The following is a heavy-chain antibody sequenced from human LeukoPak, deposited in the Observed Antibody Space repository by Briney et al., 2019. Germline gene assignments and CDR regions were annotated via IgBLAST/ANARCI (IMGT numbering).Heavy chain of an antibody. Sequence: GASVKVACKASGYTFTSYGISWVRQAPGQGLEWMGWTSVYNSNTKYAQKLQGRVTMTTDISTCTAYMELRGLRSDDTAVYYCARDMVGLAADGNWFDPWGQGTLVTVSS. V-gene: IGHV1-18*01. CDR2: TSVYNSNT. J-gene: IGHJ5*02. CDR1: GYTFTSYG. D-gene: IGHD6-13*01. CDR3: ARDMVGLAADGNWFDP.